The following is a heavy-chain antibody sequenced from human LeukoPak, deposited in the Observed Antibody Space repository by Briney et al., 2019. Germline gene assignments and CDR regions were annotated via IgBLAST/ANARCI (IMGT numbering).Heavy chain of an antibody. CDR1: GYTFPRYG. CDR2: ISAYNGNT. D-gene: IGHD3-22*01. V-gene: IGHV1-18*01. Sequence: RGSVKVSCKASGYTFPRYGISWVRQPPGQGVEWMGRISAYNGNTNYTQKLQGRVTMTTDTSTSTAYMELRSLRSDDTAVYYCAREGDSSGYPDAFDIWGQGTMVTVSS. CDR3: AREGDSSGYPDAFDI. J-gene: IGHJ3*02.